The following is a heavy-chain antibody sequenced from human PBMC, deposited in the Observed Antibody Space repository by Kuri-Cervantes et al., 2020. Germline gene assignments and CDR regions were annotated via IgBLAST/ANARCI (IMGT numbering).Heavy chain of an antibody. CDR1: GFTFSSYW. CDR2: INSDGSST. J-gene: IGHJ6*02. V-gene: IGHV3-74*01. Sequence: GGSLRLSCAASGFTFSSYWMHWVRQAPGKGLVWVSRINSDGSSTSYADSVKGRFTISRDNAKNSLYLQMNSLRAEDTALYYCAKDGADWELGYYYGMDVWGQGTTVTVAS. CDR3: AKDGADWELGYYYGMDV. D-gene: IGHD1-26*01.